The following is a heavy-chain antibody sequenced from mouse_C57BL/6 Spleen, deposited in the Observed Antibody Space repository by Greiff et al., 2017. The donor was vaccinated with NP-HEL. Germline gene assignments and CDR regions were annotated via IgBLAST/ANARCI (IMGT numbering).Heavy chain of an antibody. CDR3: ASPWDDGGFAY. CDR2: IRNKANGYTT. CDR1: GFTFTDYY. Sequence: EVKLQESGGGLVQPGGSLSLSCAASGFTFTDYYMSWVRQPPGKALEWLGFIRNKANGYTTEYSASVKGRFTISRDNSQSILYLQMNALRAEDSATYYCASPWDDGGFAYWGQGTLVTVSA. D-gene: IGHD4-1*01. V-gene: IGHV7-3*01. J-gene: IGHJ3*01.